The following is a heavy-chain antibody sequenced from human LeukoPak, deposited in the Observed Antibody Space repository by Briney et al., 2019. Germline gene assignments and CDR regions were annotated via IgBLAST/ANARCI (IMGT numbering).Heavy chain of an antibody. CDR3: ARARGRIAAGVY. D-gene: IGHD6-13*01. J-gene: IGHJ4*02. Sequence: GASVKVSCKASGYTFTSYYMHWVRQAPGQGLEWMGIINPSGGSTSYAQKFQGRVTMTRDTSTSTVYMELSSLRSDDTAVYYCARARGRIAAGVYWGQGTLVTVSS. V-gene: IGHV1-46*01. CDR1: GYTFTSYY. CDR2: INPSGGST.